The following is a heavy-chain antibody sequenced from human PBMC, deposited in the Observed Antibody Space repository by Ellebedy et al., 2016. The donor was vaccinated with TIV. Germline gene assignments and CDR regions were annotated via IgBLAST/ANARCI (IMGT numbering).Heavy chain of an antibody. J-gene: IGHJ3*02. CDR1: GYTFTNYY. CDR2: INPGAGIT. V-gene: IGHV1-46*01. D-gene: IGHD3-10*01. CDR3: ARGEFVGAARGPFDI. Sequence: ASVKVSCXASGYTFTNYYVHWVRQAPGQGLGWMGIINPGAGITSYAQNFQGRISMTRDTSTSTVYMELSSLTSEDTAVYFCARGEFVGAARGPFDIWGQGTMLTVSS.